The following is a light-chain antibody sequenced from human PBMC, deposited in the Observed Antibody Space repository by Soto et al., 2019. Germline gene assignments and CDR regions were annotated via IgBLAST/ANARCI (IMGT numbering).Light chain of an antibody. Sequence: EIVLTQSPGTLSLSPGERATLSCRASQSVSNSYIAWYQQKAGQAPRLLIYGASSRATDIADRFSGSGSGTDFTLTISRLEPEDFAGYYCQQYGSSPWTFGQGTKVEIK. CDR2: GAS. J-gene: IGKJ1*01. V-gene: IGKV3-20*01. CDR1: QSVSNSY. CDR3: QQYGSSPWT.